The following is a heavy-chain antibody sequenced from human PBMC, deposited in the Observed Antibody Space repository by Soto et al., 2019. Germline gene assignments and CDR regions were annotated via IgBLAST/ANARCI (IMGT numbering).Heavy chain of an antibody. CDR1: GFTFSSYG. D-gene: IGHD1-26*01. J-gene: IGHJ4*02. V-gene: IGHV3-30*03. CDR2: ISYDGSNK. Sequence: GGSLRLSCAASGFTFSSYGMHWVRQAPGKGLEWVAVISYDGSNKYYADSVKGRFTISRDNSKNTLYLQMNSLRAEDTAVYYCEWVRQDCSYWGQGTLVTVSS. CDR3: EWVRQDCSY.